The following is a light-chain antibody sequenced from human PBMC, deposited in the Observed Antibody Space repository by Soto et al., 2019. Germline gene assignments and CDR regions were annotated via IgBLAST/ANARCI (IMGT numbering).Light chain of an antibody. CDR3: QQRSNWPWT. CDR1: PSVSSY. CDR2: DAS. Sequence: EIVLTQSPATLSLSPGERATLSCRASPSVSSYLAWYQQKPGQAPRLLIYDASNRATGIPARFSGSGSGTDFTLTISSLEPEDFAVYYCQQRSNWPWTFGQGIKVEIK. J-gene: IGKJ1*01. V-gene: IGKV3-11*01.